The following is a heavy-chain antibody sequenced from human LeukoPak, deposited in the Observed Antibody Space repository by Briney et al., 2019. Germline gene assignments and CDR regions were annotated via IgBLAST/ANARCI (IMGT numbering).Heavy chain of an antibody. J-gene: IGHJ4*02. D-gene: IGHD5-18*01. CDR1: GGTFSSYA. V-gene: IGHV1-69*06. Sequence: SVKVSCKASGGTFSSYAISWVRQAPGQGLEWMGGIIPIFGTANYAQKFQGRVTITADKSTSTAYMELSSLRSEDTAVYYCARVGYSYGSAFDYWGQGTLVTVSS. CDR3: ARVGYSYGSAFDY. CDR2: IIPIFGTA.